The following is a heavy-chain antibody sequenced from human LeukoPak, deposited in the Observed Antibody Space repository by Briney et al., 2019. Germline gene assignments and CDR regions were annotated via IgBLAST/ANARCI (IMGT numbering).Heavy chain of an antibody. D-gene: IGHD2-15*01. V-gene: IGHV3-48*01. CDR1: GFTFSSYS. J-gene: IGHJ6*02. CDR2: ISSSSSTI. CDR3: ARAIGGSYVYYGMDV. Sequence: GGSLRPSCAASGFTFSSYSMNWVRQAPGKGLEWVSYISSSSSTIYYADSVKGRFTISRDNAKNSLYLQMNSLRAEDTAVYYCARAIGGSYVYYGMDVWGQGTTVTVSS.